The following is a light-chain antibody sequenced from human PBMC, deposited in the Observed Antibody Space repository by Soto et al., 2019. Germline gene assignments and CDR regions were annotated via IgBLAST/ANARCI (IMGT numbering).Light chain of an antibody. J-gene: IGLJ3*02. V-gene: IGLV2-8*01. CDR1: SSDVGGYNS. CDR2: EVT. CDR3: SSHAGIINVV. Sequence: QSALTQPPSASGSPGQSVTISCTGTSSDVGGYNSVSWYQQHSGKAPKLIIYEVTKRPSGVPDRFSGSKSGNTASLTASGLQAEDEADYYCSSHAGIINVVFGGGTKLTVL.